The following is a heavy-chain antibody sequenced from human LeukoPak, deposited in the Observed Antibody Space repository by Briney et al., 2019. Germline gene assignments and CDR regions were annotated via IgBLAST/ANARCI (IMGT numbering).Heavy chain of an antibody. D-gene: IGHD3-22*01. CDR3: ALMTYYYDSSGPSGY. CDR1: GGTFSSYA. J-gene: IGHJ4*02. Sequence: EASVTVSCKASGGTFSSYAISWVRQAPGQGLEWMGRIIPFLGIANYAQKFQGRVTITADKSTSTAYMELSSLRSEDTAVYYCALMTYYYDSSGPSGYWGQGTLVTVSS. CDR2: IIPFLGIA. V-gene: IGHV1-69*04.